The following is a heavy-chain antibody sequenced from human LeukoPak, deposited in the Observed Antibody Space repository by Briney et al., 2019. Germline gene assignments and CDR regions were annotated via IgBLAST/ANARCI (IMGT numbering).Heavy chain of an antibody. CDR1: GKSISSGHY. Sequence: PSETLSLTCRVSGKSISSGHYWGWIRQTPGKGLEWIGSIILSGTTYYNPSLKSRFTISVDTSKNQFYLKLSAVAAADTAVYFCARIFILSGFSSYFDHWGQGTLVTVSS. CDR2: IILSGTT. V-gene: IGHV4-38-2*02. J-gene: IGHJ4*02. D-gene: IGHD3-9*01. CDR3: ARIFILSGFSSYFDH.